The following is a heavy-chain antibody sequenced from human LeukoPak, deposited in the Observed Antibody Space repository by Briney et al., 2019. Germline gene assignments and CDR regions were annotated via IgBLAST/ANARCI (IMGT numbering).Heavy chain of an antibody. CDR1: GGSISSSSYY. Sequence: PSETLSLTCTVSGGSISSSSYYWGWIRQPPGKGLEWFGSLYYSGSTYYNPSLKSRVTISVDTSKKLFSLKLSPVTAAATAVYYCARLSPYYDILTGCSYYFDYWRQETLVTLSS. J-gene: IGHJ4*02. D-gene: IGHD3-9*01. V-gene: IGHV4-39*01. CDR2: LYYSGST. CDR3: ARLSPYYDILTGCSYYFDY.